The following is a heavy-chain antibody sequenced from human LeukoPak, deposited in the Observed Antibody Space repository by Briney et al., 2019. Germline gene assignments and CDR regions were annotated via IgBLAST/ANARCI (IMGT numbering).Heavy chain of an antibody. J-gene: IGHJ4*02. D-gene: IGHD4-17*01. CDR3: AKRSGYGDPFDY. CDR2: ISSSSSYI. CDR1: GFTFSSYS. V-gene: IGHV3-21*04. Sequence: GGSLRLSCAASGFTFSSYSMNWVRQAPGKGLEWVSSISSSSSYIYYADSVKGRFTISRDNAKNSLYLQMNSLRAEDTAVYYCAKRSGYGDPFDYWGQGTLVTVSS.